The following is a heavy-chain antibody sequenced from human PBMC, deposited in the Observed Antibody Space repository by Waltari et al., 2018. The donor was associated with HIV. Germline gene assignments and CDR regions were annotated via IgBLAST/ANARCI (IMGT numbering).Heavy chain of an antibody. J-gene: IGHJ6*02. Sequence: QVQLQESGPGLVKPSETLSLTCTVSGGSISSYYWSWIRQPPGKGLEWIGYIYYSGSTNYNPSLKSRVTISVDTSKNQFSLKLSSVTAADTAVYYCARGPHSYDGMDVWGQGTTVTVSS. CDR3: ARGPHSYDGMDV. CDR1: GGSISSYY. CDR2: IYYSGST. V-gene: IGHV4-59*01.